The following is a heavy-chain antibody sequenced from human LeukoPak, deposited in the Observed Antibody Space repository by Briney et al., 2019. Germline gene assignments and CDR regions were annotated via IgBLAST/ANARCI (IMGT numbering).Heavy chain of an antibody. J-gene: IGHJ4*02. D-gene: IGHD2-15*01. CDR1: GYRFISHW. CDR3: ARRYCSAGSCLDY. CDR2: ISPGDSDT. Sequence: GESLKISCKSSGYRFISHWIGWVRQMPGKGLEWMGIISPGDSDTRYSPSFQAQVTISADKSISTAYLQWSSLKASDTAMYYCARRYCSAGSCLDYWGQGTLVTVSS. V-gene: IGHV5-51*01.